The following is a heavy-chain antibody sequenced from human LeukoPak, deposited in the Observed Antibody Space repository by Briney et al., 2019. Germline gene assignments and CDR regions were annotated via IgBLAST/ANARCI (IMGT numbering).Heavy chain of an antibody. Sequence: ASMKVSCKASGYTFTGYYMHWVRQAPGQGLEWMGWINPNSGGTNYAQKFQGRVTMTRDTSISTAYMELSRLRSDDTALYYCARGPVLRYFDWFTASVPDFDYWGQGTLVTVSS. V-gene: IGHV1-2*02. CDR3: ARGPVLRYFDWFTASVPDFDY. CDR2: INPNSGGT. D-gene: IGHD3-9*01. J-gene: IGHJ4*02. CDR1: GYTFTGYY.